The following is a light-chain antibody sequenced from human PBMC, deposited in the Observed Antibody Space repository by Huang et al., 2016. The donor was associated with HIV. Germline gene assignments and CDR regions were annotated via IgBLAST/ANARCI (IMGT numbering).Light chain of an antibody. CDR2: DVS. Sequence: DIQMTQSPSTLSASVGDRVTITCRASQSISSWLAWYQQKPGKAPKLVIYDVSTLESGVPSRLSGSGSGTEFTLTISSLQPDDFATYYCQRYNSYPWTFGQGTKVEIK. CDR1: QSISSW. V-gene: IGKV1-5*01. CDR3: QRYNSYPWT. J-gene: IGKJ1*01.